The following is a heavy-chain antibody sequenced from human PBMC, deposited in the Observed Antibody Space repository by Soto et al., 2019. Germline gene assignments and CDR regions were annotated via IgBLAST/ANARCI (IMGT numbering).Heavy chain of an antibody. D-gene: IGHD3-10*01. Sequence: PGGSLRLSCAASGFTFSSYGMHWVRQAPGKGLEWVAIIWYDGVNKNYADSVKGRFTISRDNSENTLYLQMNSLRAEDTAVYYCTRGFLYGWGNFYNKGLALDGGRGTLVPVS. V-gene: IGHV3-33*01. J-gene: IGHJ4*02. CDR3: TRGFLYGWGNFYNKGLALD. CDR2: IWYDGVNK. CDR1: GFTFSSYG.